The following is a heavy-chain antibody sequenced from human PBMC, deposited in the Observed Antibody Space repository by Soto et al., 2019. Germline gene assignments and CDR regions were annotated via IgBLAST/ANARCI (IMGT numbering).Heavy chain of an antibody. Sequence: GGSLRLSCVASGFTFSSYEMNWVRQAPGKGLQWVSYIDISGSAIYYADSVKGRFTISRDNAKNSLYLQMNSLRAEDTALYYCARGDASGYWGQGTLVTVSS. D-gene: IGHD2-2*01. CDR2: IDISGSAI. V-gene: IGHV3-48*03. CDR1: GFTFSSYE. CDR3: ARGDASGY. J-gene: IGHJ4*02.